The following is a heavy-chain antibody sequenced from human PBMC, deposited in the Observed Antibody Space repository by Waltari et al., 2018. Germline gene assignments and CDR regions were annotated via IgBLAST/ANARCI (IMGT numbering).Heavy chain of an antibody. J-gene: IGHJ6*02. D-gene: IGHD3-10*01. V-gene: IGHV3-74*01. CDR3: ARLAPRTYRSPVPGRHYYYGMDV. CDR2: ISDDETRI. CDR1: GFRFSNYW. Sequence: EEQLLESGGGLVQPGDSLRLSCAGSGFRFSNYWMNWVRQAPGKGLVWVESISDDETRISYADAVKGRFTISRDNAKNTVYLQMKRLRVEDTAVYYCARLAPRTYRSPVPGRHYYYGMDVWGQGTTVTVSS.